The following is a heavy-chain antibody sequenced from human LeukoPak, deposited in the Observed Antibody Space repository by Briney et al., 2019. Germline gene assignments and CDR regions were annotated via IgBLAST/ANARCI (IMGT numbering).Heavy chain of an antibody. V-gene: IGHV1-2*02. CDR2: INPNSGGT. CDR1: GYTFTGYY. J-gene: IGHJ6*03. D-gene: IGHD3-10*01. CDR3: ARMMVRGVYYYYMDV. Sequence: ASVKVSCKASGYTFTGYYMHWVRQAPGQGLEWMGWINPNSGGTNYAQKFQGRVTMTRDTSISTAYMELSRLRSDDTAVYYCARMMVRGVYYYYMDVWGKRTTVTVSS.